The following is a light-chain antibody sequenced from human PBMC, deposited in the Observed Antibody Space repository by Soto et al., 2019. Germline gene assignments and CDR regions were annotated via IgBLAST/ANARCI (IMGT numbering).Light chain of an antibody. CDR2: GAS. CDR1: QSVSSN. CDR3: QQYNNLLSR. V-gene: IGKV3-15*01. J-gene: IGKJ5*01. Sequence: EIVMTQSPATLSVSPGERATLSCRASQSVSSNLAWYQQKPGQAPRLLIYGASTRATGIQARFSGSGSGTNVTLTIGSRQSEDYAVYYCQQYNNLLSRFGQGTGLEIK.